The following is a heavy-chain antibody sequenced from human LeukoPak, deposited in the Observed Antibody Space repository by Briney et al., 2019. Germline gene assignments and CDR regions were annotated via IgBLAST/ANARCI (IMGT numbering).Heavy chain of an antibody. V-gene: IGHV3-30-3*01. J-gene: IGHJ5*02. D-gene: IGHD1-1*01. CDR1: GFTFSSYA. CDR3: ARDGLTGTTNNWFDP. Sequence: GRSLRLSCAASGFTFSSYAMHWVRQAPGKGLEWVAVISYDGSNKYYADSVKGRFTISRDNSKNTLYLQMNSLRAEDTAVYYCARDGLTGTTNNWFDPWGQGTLVTVSS. CDR2: ISYDGSNK.